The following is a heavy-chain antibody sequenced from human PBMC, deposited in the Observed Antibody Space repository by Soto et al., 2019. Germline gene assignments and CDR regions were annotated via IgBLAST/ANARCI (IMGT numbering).Heavy chain of an antibody. V-gene: IGHV4-4*02. CDR3: ARAPRGYGMDV. J-gene: IGHJ6*02. CDR1: GDSVSSNSW. CDR2: IHHSGRT. Sequence: QVQLQESGPRLVKPSGTLSLTCTVSGDSVSSNSWWSWVRQPPGKGLEWIGEIHHSGRTNYNSSLTSRVSISIDKSKNQFSLNLYSVTAADAAVFYCARAPRGYGMDVWGQGTTVSVSS.